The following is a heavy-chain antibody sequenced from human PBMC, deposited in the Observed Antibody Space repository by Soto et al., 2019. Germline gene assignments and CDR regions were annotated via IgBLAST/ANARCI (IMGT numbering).Heavy chain of an antibody. D-gene: IGHD3-10*01. CDR3: SRGSTYYGFMT. CDR2: IYYIGTT. Sequence: QVQLQESGPGLVKPSQTLSLTCTVSGDSMGSGDYYWTWIRQPPGKGLEWIGYIYYIGTTFYNPSLKSRVNISTDTSKNHFSLRLTSVTAADTAVYYSSRGSTYYGFMTWGQGTLVNVSS. V-gene: IGHV4-30-4*01. CDR1: GDSMGSGDYY. J-gene: IGHJ5*02.